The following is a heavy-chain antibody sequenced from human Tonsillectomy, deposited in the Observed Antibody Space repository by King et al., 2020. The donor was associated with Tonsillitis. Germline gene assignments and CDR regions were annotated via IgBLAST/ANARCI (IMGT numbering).Heavy chain of an antibody. CDR2: IYYSGST. D-gene: IGHD2-21*02. Sequence: QLQESGPGLVKPSQTLSLTCTVSGGSISSGGYYWSWIRQHPGKGLEWIGYIYYSGSTYYNPSLKSRVTISVETSKNQFSLKPGSVTAADTAVYYCARTYCGGDCYYPSVLFDYLGQGTLVTVSS. CDR1: GGSISSGGYY. J-gene: IGHJ4*02. CDR3: ARTYCGGDCYYPSVLFDY. V-gene: IGHV4-31*03.